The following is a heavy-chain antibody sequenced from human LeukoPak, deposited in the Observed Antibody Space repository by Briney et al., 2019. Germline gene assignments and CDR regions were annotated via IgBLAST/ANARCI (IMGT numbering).Heavy chain of an antibody. Sequence: GGSLRLSCAASGFTVRSNYMSWVRQAPGKGLEWVSVIYSGGSTYYAESVMGRFTISRDNSNNTLYLQMTTLRAEDTAVYYCARAPYDSSGYFPDWYFDLWGRGTLVTVSS. CDR3: ARAPYDSSGYFPDWYFDL. CDR1: GFTVRSNY. V-gene: IGHV3-66*02. D-gene: IGHD3-22*01. J-gene: IGHJ2*01. CDR2: IYSGGST.